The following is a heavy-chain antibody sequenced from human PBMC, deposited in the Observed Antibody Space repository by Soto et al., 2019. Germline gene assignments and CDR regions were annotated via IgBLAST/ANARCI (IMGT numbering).Heavy chain of an antibody. CDR2: ISGSGGSI. J-gene: IGHJ4*02. CDR1: GFTFSDYA. Sequence: EVHLLESGGGLVQPGGSLRLSCAGSGFTFSDYAMSWVRQAPGKGLEWVSGISGSGGSIYNADSVKGRFTISRDNSKNTLDPQMNSLVAEETAVYYWAQNGVSQWLPYRWGPGTLVTVSS. CDR3: AQNGVSQWLPYR. V-gene: IGHV3-23*01. D-gene: IGHD2-2*02.